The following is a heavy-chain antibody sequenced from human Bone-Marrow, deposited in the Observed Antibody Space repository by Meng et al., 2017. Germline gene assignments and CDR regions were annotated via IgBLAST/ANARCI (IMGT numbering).Heavy chain of an antibody. CDR1: GYTFTGYY. CDR3: ARVPQPNYDFWSGYSNDAFDI. V-gene: IGHV1-2*06. D-gene: IGHD3-3*01. J-gene: IGHJ3*02. Sequence: ASVKVSCKASGYTFTGYYMHWVRQAPGQGLEWMGRINPNSGGTNYAQKFQGRVTMTRDTSISTAYMPLSRLRSDDTAVYYCARVPQPNYDFWSGYSNDAFDIWGQGTMVTVSS. CDR2: INPNSGGT.